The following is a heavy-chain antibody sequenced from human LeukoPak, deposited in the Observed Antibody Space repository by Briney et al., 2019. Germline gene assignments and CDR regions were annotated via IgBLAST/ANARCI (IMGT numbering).Heavy chain of an antibody. J-gene: IGHJ4*02. CDR2: IRYDGSNK. Sequence: PGGSLRLSCAASGFTFSSYGMHWVRQAPGKGLEWVAFIRYDGSNKYYADSVKGRFTISRDNSKNTLYVQMNSLRAEDTAVYYCAKDQNVPAAGTWGSIDYWGQGTLVTVSS. CDR3: AKDQNVPAAGTWGSIDY. CDR1: GFTFSSYG. D-gene: IGHD6-13*01. V-gene: IGHV3-30*02.